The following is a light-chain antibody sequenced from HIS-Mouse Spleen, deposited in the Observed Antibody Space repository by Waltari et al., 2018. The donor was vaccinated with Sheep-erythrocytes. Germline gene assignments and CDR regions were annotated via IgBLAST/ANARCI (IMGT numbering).Light chain of an antibody. J-gene: IGLJ1*01. V-gene: IGLV2-11*01. CDR3: CSYAGSYNHV. CDR2: DVS. Sequence: QSALTQPRSVSGSPGQSVTISCTGTSSDVVGYNYVSWYQQHPGKAPKLRIYDVSKRPSGVPDRFSGSKSGNTASLTISGLQAEDEADYSCCSYAGSYNHVFATGTKVTVL. CDR1: SSDVVGYNY.